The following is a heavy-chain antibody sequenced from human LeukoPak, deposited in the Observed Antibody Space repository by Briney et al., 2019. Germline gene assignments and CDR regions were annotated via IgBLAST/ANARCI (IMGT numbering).Heavy chain of an antibody. Sequence: GGSLRPSCAASGLSFSDAWMSWVRQAPGKGLEWVGRIKTKSEGATTDYAAPVKGRFTISRDDSKTTVDLQMNSLKTEDIAVYYCTSYSDSAYWGQGTLVTVSS. J-gene: IGHJ4*02. CDR1: GLSFSDAW. V-gene: IGHV3-15*01. CDR3: TSYSDSAY. CDR2: IKTKSEGATT. D-gene: IGHD4-11*01.